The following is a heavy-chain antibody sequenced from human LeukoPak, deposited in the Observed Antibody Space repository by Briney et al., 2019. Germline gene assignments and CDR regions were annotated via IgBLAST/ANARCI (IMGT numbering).Heavy chain of an antibody. CDR1: GFTFSSYT. D-gene: IGHD4-17*01. V-gene: IGHV3-21*01. CDR2: ISSSSSYI. CDR3: ARGDYGDYWYFDL. Sequence: PGGSLRLSCAASGFTFSSYTMNWARQAPGKGLEWVSSISSSSSYIYQVDSVKGRFTISRDNAKSSLYLQMNSLRAEDTAVYYCARGDYGDYWYFDLWGHGTLVTVSS. J-gene: IGHJ2*01.